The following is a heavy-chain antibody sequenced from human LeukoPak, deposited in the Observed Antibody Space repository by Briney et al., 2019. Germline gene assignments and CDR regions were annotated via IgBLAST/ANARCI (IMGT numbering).Heavy chain of an antibody. CDR3: ARHPGGYSAYRYYYYYMDV. CDR2: IFHSGST. CDR1: GGSISSNSYY. J-gene: IGHJ6*03. Sequence: PSETLSLTCTVSGGSISSNSYYWGWIRQPPGKGLEWIANIFHSGSTYYNPSLKSRVTVSVDSSQNQFSLELGSVTAADTAIYYCARHPGGYSAYRYYYYYMDVWGKGTTVTVSS. V-gene: IGHV4-39*01. D-gene: IGHD5-12*01.